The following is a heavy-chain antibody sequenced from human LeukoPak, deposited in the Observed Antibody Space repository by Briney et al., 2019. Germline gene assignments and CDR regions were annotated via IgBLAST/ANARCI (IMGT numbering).Heavy chain of an antibody. D-gene: IGHD2-2*01. CDR2: ISSNGGST. V-gene: IGHV3-64D*06. Sequence: GRSLRLSCSASGFTFSSYAMHWVRQAPGKGLEYVSAISSNGGSTHYADSVKGRFTISRDNSKNTLYLQMSSLRAEDTAVYYCVKGIVVVPAAMESGYYYYGMDVWGKGTTVTVSS. J-gene: IGHJ6*04. CDR1: GFTFSSYA. CDR3: VKGIVVVPAAMESGYYYYGMDV.